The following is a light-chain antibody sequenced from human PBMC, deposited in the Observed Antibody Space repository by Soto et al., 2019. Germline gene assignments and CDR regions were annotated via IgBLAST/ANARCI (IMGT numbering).Light chain of an antibody. J-gene: IGKJ4*01. CDR1: QSISDT. CDR2: GAS. CDR3: QQCHMWPLT. Sequence: DIVMTQSPATLSVSPGGRATLSCRASQSISDTLAWYQQKPGQAPRLLIYGASTRATGIPATFSGCGSGAEFTLTISSLEPEDFAVYYCQQCHMWPLTFGPGTTVEIK. V-gene: IGKV3-15*01.